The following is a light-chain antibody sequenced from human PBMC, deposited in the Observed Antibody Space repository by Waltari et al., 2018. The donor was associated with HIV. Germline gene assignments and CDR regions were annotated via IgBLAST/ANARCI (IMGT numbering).Light chain of an antibody. J-gene: IGKJ2*01. CDR1: QSLVYSDGSTN. CDR3: MQGSHWPHT. Sequence: DVVMIQSPLSLPVTLGEPASISCRSSQSLVYSDGSTNLCWFHQRPGQSPRRLIYQVSNRDSGVPDRFSGSGSGTDFTLKISRVEAEDVGLYYCMQGSHWPHTLGQGTKLEIK. CDR2: QVS. V-gene: IGKV2-30*01.